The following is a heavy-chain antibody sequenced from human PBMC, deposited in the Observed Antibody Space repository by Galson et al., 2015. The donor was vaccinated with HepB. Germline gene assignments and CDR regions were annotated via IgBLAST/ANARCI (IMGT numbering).Heavy chain of an antibody. D-gene: IGHD5-24*01. CDR1: EFTFSSYT. J-gene: IGHJ4*02. V-gene: IGHV3-23*01. CDR3: ARAAGYSEYYFDH. CDR2: ISSSGGST. Sequence: SLRLSCAASEFTFSSYTMSWVRQAPGKGLEWVSAISSSGGSTTYADSVKGRFTISRDNSKNTLLLQMSSLRAEDTAVYYCARAAGYSEYYFDHWGLGTLVAVSS.